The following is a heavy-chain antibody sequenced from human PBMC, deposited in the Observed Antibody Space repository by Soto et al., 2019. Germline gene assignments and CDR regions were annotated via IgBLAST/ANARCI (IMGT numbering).Heavy chain of an antibody. D-gene: IGHD3-10*01. V-gene: IGHV4-59*01. J-gene: IGHJ5*01. CDR3: AGRIRIRGVSS. Sequence: PSETLSLTCNVSGGSITGYYWSWIRQSPGKGLEWIAYIFYSGSINYNPSLKSRVTISGDTSKNQFSLKLSSVTAADTAVYFCAGRIRIRGVSSWGPGLLVTVSS. CDR2: IFYSGSI. CDR1: GGSITGYY.